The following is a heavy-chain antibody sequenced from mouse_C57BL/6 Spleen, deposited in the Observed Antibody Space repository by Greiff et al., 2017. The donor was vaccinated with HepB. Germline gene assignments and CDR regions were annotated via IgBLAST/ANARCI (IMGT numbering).Heavy chain of an antibody. CDR3: TRRTWYDAMDY. J-gene: IGHJ4*01. CDR1: GYTFTDYE. CDR2: IDPETGGT. Sequence: QVHVKQSGAELVRPGASVTLSCKASGYTFTDYEMHWVKQTPVHGLEWIGAIDPETGGTAYNQKFKGKAILTADKSSSTAYMELRSLTSEDSAVYYCTRRTWYDAMDYWGQGTSVTVSS. V-gene: IGHV1-15*01.